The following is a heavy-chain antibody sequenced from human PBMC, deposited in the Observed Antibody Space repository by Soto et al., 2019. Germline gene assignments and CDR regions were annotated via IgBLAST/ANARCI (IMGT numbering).Heavy chain of an antibody. V-gene: IGHV4-59*01. CDR2: IYYSGST. CDR1: GGSISSYY. D-gene: IGHD4-17*01. CDR3: ASNSAPPDDYGDYVVYYYYYMDV. J-gene: IGHJ6*03. Sequence: SETLSLTCTVSGGSISSYYWSWIRQPPGKGLEWIGYIYYSGSTNYNPSLKSRVTISVDTSKNQFSLKLSSVTAADTAVYYCASNSAPPDDYGDYVVYYYYYMDVWGKGTTVTVSS.